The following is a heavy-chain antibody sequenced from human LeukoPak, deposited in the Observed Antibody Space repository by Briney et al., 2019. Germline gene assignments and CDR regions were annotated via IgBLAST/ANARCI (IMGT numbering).Heavy chain of an antibody. CDR1: GYTFTSYD. Sequence: ASAKVSCKASGYTFTSYDINWVRQATGQGLEWMGWMNPNSGNTAYAQKFQGRVTMARNTSISTAYMELTSLRSDDTAVYYCARDGSGTYYSFYNWFDPWGRGTLVTVSS. D-gene: IGHD3-10*01. J-gene: IGHJ5*02. V-gene: IGHV1-8*01. CDR2: MNPNSGNT. CDR3: ARDGSGTYYSFYNWFDP.